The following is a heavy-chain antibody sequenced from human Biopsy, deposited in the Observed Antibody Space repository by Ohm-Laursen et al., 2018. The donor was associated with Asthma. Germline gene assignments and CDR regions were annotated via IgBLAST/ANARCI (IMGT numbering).Heavy chain of an antibody. V-gene: IGHV3-33*06. CDR1: GFTFSSYG. CDR3: AKESRRDGYNRRNYYFDY. CDR2: IWYDGSNK. J-gene: IGHJ4*02. Sequence: SLRLSCTASGFTFSSYGMHWVRQAPGKGLEWVAGIWYDGSNKYYADSVKGRFTISRDNSKNTLYLQMNSLRAEDTAVYYCAKESRRDGYNRRNYYFDYWGQGTLVTVSS. D-gene: IGHD5-24*01.